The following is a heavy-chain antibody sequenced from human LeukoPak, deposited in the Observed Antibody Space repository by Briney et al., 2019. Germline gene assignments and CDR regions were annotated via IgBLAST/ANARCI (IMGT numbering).Heavy chain of an antibody. D-gene: IGHD1-26*01. CDR1: GGSISSGDYY. V-gene: IGHV4-30-4*08. CDR2: IYYSGST. Sequence: SQTLSLTCTVSGGSISSGDYYWSWIRQPPGKGLEWIGYIYYSGSTYYNPSLKSRVTISVDTSKNQFSLKLSSVTAADTAVYYCAGIWGARGARVFDYWGQGTLVTVSS. CDR3: AGIWGARGARVFDY. J-gene: IGHJ4*02.